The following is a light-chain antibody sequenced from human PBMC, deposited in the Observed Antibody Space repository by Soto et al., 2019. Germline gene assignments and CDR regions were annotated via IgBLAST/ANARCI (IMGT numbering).Light chain of an antibody. Sequence: DIQMTQSPSTLSGSVGDRFTITCRASQGMFRWWAWYRQKPGKAPKLLIYDASSLESGVPSRFSGSGAGPECTRTISSLQPDDVATDYCQHYYGFSRTFGQGTKV. CDR3: QHYYGFSRT. CDR1: QGMFRW. J-gene: IGKJ1*01. CDR2: DAS. V-gene: IGKV1-5*01.